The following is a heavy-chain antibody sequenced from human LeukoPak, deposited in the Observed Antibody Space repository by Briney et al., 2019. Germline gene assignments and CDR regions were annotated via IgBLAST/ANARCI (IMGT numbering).Heavy chain of an antibody. V-gene: IGHV4-59*01. Sequence: SETLSLTCTVSGGSISSYYWSWIRQPPGKGLERIGYIYYSGSTNYNPSLKSRVTISVDTSKNQFSLKLSSVTAADTAVYYCARTGSSSSGWFDPWGQGTLVTVSS. D-gene: IGHD6-6*01. CDR1: GGSISSYY. J-gene: IGHJ5*02. CDR3: ARTGSSSSGWFDP. CDR2: IYYSGST.